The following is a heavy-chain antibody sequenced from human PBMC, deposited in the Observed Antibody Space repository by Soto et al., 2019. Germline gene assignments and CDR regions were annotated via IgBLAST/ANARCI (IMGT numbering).Heavy chain of an antibody. D-gene: IGHD6-13*01. CDR1: GGSISSGDYY. V-gene: IGHV4-30-4*01. CDR2: IYYSGST. J-gene: IGHJ5*02. CDR3: VRSSAWYSNWFDP. Sequence: PSETLSLTCTVSGGSISSGDYYWSWIRQPPGKGLEWIGYIYYSGSTYYNPSLKSRVTISVDTSKNQFSLKLSSVTAADTAVYYGVRSSAWYSNWFDPWGQGTLVPVSS.